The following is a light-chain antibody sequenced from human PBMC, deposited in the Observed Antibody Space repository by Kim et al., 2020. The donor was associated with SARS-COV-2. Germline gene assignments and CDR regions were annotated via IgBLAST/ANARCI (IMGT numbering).Light chain of an antibody. CDR2: GAS. CDR3: QQYDSWPPWT. J-gene: IGKJ1*01. V-gene: IGKV3-15*01. Sequence: SPGERATLSCRASQSVGSNLAWYQQKPGQAPRLLIFGASTRATGIPARFSGSGSGTVFTFTISSLQSEDFAVYYCQQYDSWPPWTFGQGTNVDIK. CDR1: QSVGSN.